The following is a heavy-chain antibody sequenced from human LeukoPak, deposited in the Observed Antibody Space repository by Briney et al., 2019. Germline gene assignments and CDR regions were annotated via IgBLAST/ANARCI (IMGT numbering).Heavy chain of an antibody. V-gene: IGHV3-64*01. J-gene: IGHJ4*02. Sequence: PGGSLRLSCAASGFTFNTYAMHWVRQAPGKGLEYVSAISGNGGSTYYANSVKGRFTISRDNSKNTLYLQMGSLRAEDMAVYYCARTYCSSASCLVDYWGQGTLVTVSS. CDR3: ARTYCSSASCLVDY. D-gene: IGHD2-2*01. CDR2: ISGNGGST. CDR1: GFTFNTYA.